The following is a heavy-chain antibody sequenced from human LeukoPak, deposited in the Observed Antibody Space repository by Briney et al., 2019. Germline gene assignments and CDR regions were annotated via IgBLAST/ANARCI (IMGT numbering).Heavy chain of an antibody. J-gene: IGHJ4*02. V-gene: IGHV4-59*01. D-gene: IGHD3-10*01. CDR1: GGSIGFYY. CDR3: ARSIKRGLFDY. Sequence: SETLSLTCTVSGGSIGFYYWNWIRQPPGKGLEWIGCVYYSGSSNYNPSLKSRVTISVDTSKIQFSLKLSSVTAADTAVYYCARSIKRGLFDYWGQGSLVTVSS. CDR2: VYYSGSS.